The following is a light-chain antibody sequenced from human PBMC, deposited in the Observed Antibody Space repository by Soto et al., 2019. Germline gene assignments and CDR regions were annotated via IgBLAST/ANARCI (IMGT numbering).Light chain of an antibody. Sequence: AIQITQSPSSLSASVGDRVTITCRASQGIRNDLGWYQQKPGKAPKLLIYAASSSQSGVPSRFSGSGSGTDFTLTISSLQPEDFATYYCLQDYNYPWTFGQGTKVEIK. J-gene: IGKJ1*01. V-gene: IGKV1-6*01. CDR2: AAS. CDR1: QGIRND. CDR3: LQDYNYPWT.